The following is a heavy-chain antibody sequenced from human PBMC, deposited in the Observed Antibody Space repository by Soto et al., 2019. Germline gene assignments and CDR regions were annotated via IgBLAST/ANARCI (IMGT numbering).Heavy chain of an antibody. CDR2: IYYSGST. Sequence: QVQLQESGPGLVKPSQTLSLTCTVSGGSISRGGYYWSWIRQHPGKGLEWIGYIYYSGSTYYNPSLKSRVIISVDTSKNQFSLKLSSVTAADTAVYYCARLRTGNGSGGSCYSWAFDYWGQGTLVTVSS. CDR1: GGSISRGGYY. V-gene: IGHV4-31*03. CDR3: ARLRTGNGSGGSCYSWAFDY. J-gene: IGHJ4*02. D-gene: IGHD2-15*01.